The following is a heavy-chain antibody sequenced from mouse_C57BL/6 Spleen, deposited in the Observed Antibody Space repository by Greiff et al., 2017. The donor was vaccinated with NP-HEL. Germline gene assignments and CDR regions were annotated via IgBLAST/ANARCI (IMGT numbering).Heavy chain of an antibody. J-gene: IGHJ3*01. CDR1: GFSFNTYA. D-gene: IGHD2-5*01. CDR2: IRRKSNNYAP. Sequence: GGGLVQPKGSLKLSCAASGFSFNTYAMHWVRQAPGQGLEWVARIRRKSNNYAPYHADSVKDSFTISRDDSESMLYLQMNNLKTEDTAMYYYVRNAYSNYEAYGGQGTLVTGSA. CDR3: VRNAYSNYEAY. V-gene: IGHV10-1*01.